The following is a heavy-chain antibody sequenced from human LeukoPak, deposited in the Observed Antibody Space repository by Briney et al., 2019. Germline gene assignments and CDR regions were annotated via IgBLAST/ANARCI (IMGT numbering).Heavy chain of an antibody. D-gene: IGHD6-6*01. CDR1: GFTFSDYV. CDR3: AKGTGHTTSSGSVLVY. CDR2: VSGRGTGT. Sequence: PGGSLRLSCAASGFTFSDYVMNWVRQAPGKGLEWVSGVSGRGTGTYYADSVKGRFTISRDNSKDTLYLQMNSLRVEDTAVYYCAKGTGHTTSSGSVLVYWGQGTLVTVSS. V-gene: IGHV3-23*01. J-gene: IGHJ4*02.